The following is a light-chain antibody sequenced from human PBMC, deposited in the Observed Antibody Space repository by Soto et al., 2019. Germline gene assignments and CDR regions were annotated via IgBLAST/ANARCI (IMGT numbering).Light chain of an antibody. J-gene: IGKJ1*01. V-gene: IGKV3-15*01. Sequence: EIVMTQSPATLSESPGERVTLCCRASQSVSSYLAWFQQKPGQAARLLIYDASTRATGIPVRFSGSGSGTEFTLTISSLQSEDFGIYYCQQNKEWPGTFGQGTKVEIK. CDR1: QSVSSY. CDR3: QQNKEWPGT. CDR2: DAS.